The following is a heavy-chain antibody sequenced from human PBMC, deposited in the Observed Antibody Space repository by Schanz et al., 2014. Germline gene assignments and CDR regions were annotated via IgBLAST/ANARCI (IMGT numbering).Heavy chain of an antibody. D-gene: IGHD3-10*01. CDR1: GFTFSSYT. CDR2: ISYDGTNK. J-gene: IGHJ4*02. CDR3: AGVRTIYGSGAMGY. Sequence: QVQLVESGGGVVQPGRSLRLSCAASGFTFSSYTMHWVRQAPGTGLEWVAVISYDGTNKYYADSVKGRFTISRDNSKNTLYLQMNSLRAEDAAVYYCAGVRTIYGSGAMGYWGQGTLVTVSS. V-gene: IGHV3-30*04.